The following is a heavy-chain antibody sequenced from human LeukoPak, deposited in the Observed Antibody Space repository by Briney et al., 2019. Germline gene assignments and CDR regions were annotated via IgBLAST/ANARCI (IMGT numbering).Heavy chain of an antibody. CDR3: TRSPSLGGNYWGFDY. Sequence: GGSLRLSCKTSGFSFGEYALSWVRQAPGKGLVWVSRLSPDGSSSMYADSVKGRFTVSRDNSKNTLYLQMNSLRAEDTAVYYCTRSPSLGGNYWGFDYWGQGTLVTVSS. D-gene: IGHD1-26*01. CDR2: LSPDGSSS. J-gene: IGHJ4*02. V-gene: IGHV3-74*03. CDR1: GFSFGEYA.